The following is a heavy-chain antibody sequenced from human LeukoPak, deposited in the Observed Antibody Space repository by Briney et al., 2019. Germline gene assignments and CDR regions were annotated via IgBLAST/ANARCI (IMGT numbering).Heavy chain of an antibody. Sequence: GASVKVSCKASGYTFTSYGISWVRQAPGQGLEWMGWISAYNGNTNYAQKLQGRVTMTTDTSTSTAYMELRSLRSDDTAVYYCARGPYDYVWGSYRNYYDSSGYGDYWGQGTLVTASS. J-gene: IGHJ4*02. CDR2: ISAYNGNT. V-gene: IGHV1-18*01. CDR1: GYTFTSYG. D-gene: IGHD3-16*02. CDR3: ARGPYDYVWGSYRNYYDSSGYGDY.